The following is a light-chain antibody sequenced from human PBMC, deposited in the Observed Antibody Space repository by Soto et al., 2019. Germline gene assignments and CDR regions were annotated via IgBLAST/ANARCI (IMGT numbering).Light chain of an antibody. V-gene: IGLV2-11*01. J-gene: IGLJ1*01. CDR2: DVS. CDR1: SSDVGRYDY. CDR3: CSFAGSYTYV. Sequence: QSALTQPRSVSGSPGQSVTISCTGTSSDVGRYDYVSWYQQHPGKAPKLIIYDVSERPSGVPDRFSGSKFGNTASLTISGFQAEDEADYSCCSFAGSYTYVFGTGTKLTVL.